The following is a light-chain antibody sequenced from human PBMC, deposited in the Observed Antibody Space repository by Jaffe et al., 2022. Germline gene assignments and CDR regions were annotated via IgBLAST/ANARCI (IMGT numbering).Light chain of an antibody. CDR2: DAS. V-gene: IGKV1-33*01. CDR1: QDIGNY. Sequence: DIQMTQSPSSLSASVGDRVTITCQASQDIGNYLNWYQHKPGKAPKLLIYDASTLETGVPSRFSGGGSGTDFIFTIISLQPEDIATYYCQQYDSVSLITFGQGTRLDIK. J-gene: IGKJ5*01. CDR3: QQYDSVSLIT.